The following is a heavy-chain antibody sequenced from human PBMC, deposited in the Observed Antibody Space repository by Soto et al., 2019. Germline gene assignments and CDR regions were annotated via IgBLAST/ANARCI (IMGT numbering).Heavy chain of an antibody. Sequence: QVKLVQSGDEVRKPGSSVKVSCKASGYIFVNYGIAWVRQAPGQGLEWMGWISHYSGNTHYASKVQGRLTMTTDTSTSTAYMDLGSLTSDDTAVYYCAMVDNYVTPTPQDVWGQGTTVTLSS. V-gene: IGHV1-18*01. D-gene: IGHD3-16*01. CDR3: AMVDNYVTPTPQDV. CDR1: GYIFVNYG. CDR2: ISHYSGNT. J-gene: IGHJ6*02.